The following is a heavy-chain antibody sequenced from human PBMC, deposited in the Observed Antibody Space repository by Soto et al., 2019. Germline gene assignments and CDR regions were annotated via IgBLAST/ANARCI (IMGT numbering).Heavy chain of an antibody. V-gene: IGHV4-30-2*01. CDR2: FFRSGST. Sequence: SETLSLTCGVSGVSIRSGGYSWSWIRQPPGKGMEWIGYFFRSGSTHYNPSLKSRVTISVDRSRNQFSLNLSSVTAADTAVYFCARGGIAGTKSSYYYGMDVWGQGTTVTVSS. J-gene: IGHJ6*01. D-gene: IGHD1-7*01. CDR1: GVSIRSGGYS. CDR3: ARGGIAGTKSSYYYGMDV.